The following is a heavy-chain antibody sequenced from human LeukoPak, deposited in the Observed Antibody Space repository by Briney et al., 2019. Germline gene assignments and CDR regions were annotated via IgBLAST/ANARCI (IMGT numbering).Heavy chain of an antibody. Sequence: PGGSLRLSCAPSGFTFSTYGMHWVRQAPGKGLEGVAVIWYDGSIKYYGDSVKGRFTISRDNSKNTLYLQMNSLRAEDTAMYYCARAVGPFDFWGPGTLVIVSS. CDR2: IWYDGSIK. J-gene: IGHJ3*01. CDR3: ARAVGPFDF. CDR1: GFTFSTYG. V-gene: IGHV3-33*01.